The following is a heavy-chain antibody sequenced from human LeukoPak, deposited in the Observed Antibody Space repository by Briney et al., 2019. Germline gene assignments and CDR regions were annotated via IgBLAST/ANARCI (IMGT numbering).Heavy chain of an antibody. Sequence: GGSLRLSCAASGFTFSSYWMSWVRQAPGKGLEWVANIKQDGSEKYYVDSVKGRFTISRDNAKNSLYLQMNSLRAEDMALYYCAKDGSYDILTGHFDYWGQGTLVTVSS. CDR1: GFTFSSYW. J-gene: IGHJ4*02. D-gene: IGHD3-9*01. CDR2: IKQDGSEK. V-gene: IGHV3-7*03. CDR3: AKDGSYDILTGHFDY.